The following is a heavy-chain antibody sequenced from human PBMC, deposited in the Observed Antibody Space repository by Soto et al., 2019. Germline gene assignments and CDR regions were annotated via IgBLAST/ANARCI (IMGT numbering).Heavy chain of an antibody. CDR2: INPNSGGT. CDR3: ARMRYRSSSDHYGMDV. V-gene: IGHV1-2*04. J-gene: IGHJ6*02. D-gene: IGHD6-6*01. Sequence: ASVKVSCKASGYTLTGYYMHWVRQAPGQGLEWMGWINPNSGGTNYAQKFQGWVTMTRDTSISTAYMELSRLRSDDTAVYYCARMRYRSSSDHYGMDVWGQGTTVTVYS. CDR1: GYTLTGYY.